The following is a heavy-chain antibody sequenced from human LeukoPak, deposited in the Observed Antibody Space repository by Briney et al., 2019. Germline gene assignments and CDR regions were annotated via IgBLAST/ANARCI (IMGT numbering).Heavy chain of an antibody. CDR1: GGTFSSYA. CDR3: ARDVDCSGGSCYFAFDI. CDR2: INPSGGCT. Sequence: GASVKVSCKASGGTFSSYAISWVRQAPGQGLEWMGIINPSGGCTSYAQKFQGRVTMTRDTSTSTVYMELSSLRSEDTAVYYCARDVDCSGGSCYFAFDIWGQGTMVTVSS. J-gene: IGHJ3*02. D-gene: IGHD2-15*01. V-gene: IGHV1-46*01.